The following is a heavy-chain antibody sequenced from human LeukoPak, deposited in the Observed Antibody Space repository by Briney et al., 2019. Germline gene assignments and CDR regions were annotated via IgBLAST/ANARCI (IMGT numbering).Heavy chain of an antibody. J-gene: IGHJ4*02. CDR1: GYTFTSYG. CDR3: ARGLRTYYDTSGYTYNDY. CDR2: ISAYNGNT. Sequence: GASVKVSCKASGYTFTSYGISWVRQAPGQGLEWMGWISAYNGNTNYAQKLQGRVTMTTDTSTSTAYMELRSLRSDDTAVYYCARGLRTYYDTSGYTYNDYWGQGTLVTVSS. V-gene: IGHV1-18*01. D-gene: IGHD3-22*01.